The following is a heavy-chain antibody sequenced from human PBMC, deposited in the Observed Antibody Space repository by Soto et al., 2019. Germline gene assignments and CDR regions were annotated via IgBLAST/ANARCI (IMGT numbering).Heavy chain of an antibody. V-gene: IGHV5-51*01. CDR2: MYPGAADI. D-gene: IGHD4-17*01. CDR1: GYSLINYW. CDR3: ARPIYGGSGAKTPLDI. Sequence: PGESLKISCKGSGYSLINYWIAWVRQMPGKGLEWMGIMYPGAADIMYSPSFQGQVIISADKSIGTAYLQWSSLQASDTAMYYCARPIYGGSGAKTPLDIWGQGTMVTVS. J-gene: IGHJ3*02.